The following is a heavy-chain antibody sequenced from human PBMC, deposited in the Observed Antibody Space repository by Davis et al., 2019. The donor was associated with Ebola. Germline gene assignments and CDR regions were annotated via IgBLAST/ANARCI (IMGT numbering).Heavy chain of an antibody. CDR2: IWYDGSNK. CDR3: ARGLNYDFWSGYFDY. V-gene: IGHV3-33*08. D-gene: IGHD3-3*01. CDR1: GFTFSSYS. J-gene: IGHJ4*02. Sequence: GESLKISCAASGFTFSSYSMNWVRQAPGKGLEWVAVIWYDGSNKYYADSVKGRFTISRDNSKNTLYLQMNSLRAEDTAVYYCARGLNYDFWSGYFDYWGQGTLVTVSS.